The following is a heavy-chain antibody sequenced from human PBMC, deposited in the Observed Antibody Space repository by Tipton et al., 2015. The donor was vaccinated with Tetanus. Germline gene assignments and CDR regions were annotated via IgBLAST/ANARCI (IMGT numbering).Heavy chain of an antibody. J-gene: IGHJ6*02. CDR1: GGSFSGYY. CDR3: ARVKYGDYYYYGMDV. CDR2: INHSGST. Sequence: TLSLTCAVYGGSFSGYYWSWIRQPPGKGLEWIGEINHSGSTNYNPSLKSRVTISVDTSKNQFSLKLSSVTAADAAVYYCARVKYGDYYYYGMDVWGQGTTVTVSS. D-gene: IGHD4-17*01. V-gene: IGHV4-34*01.